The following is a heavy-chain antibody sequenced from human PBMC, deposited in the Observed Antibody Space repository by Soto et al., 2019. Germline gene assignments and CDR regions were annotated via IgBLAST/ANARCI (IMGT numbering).Heavy chain of an antibody. Sequence: ASVKVSCKASGGTFSKYAIDWVRQAPGQGLEWMGGIIPLFGTAKYAQKFQGRVTITADEATSTAYMELSSLRSEDTAVYYCARQFDYDTSGYYYAYWGQGTLVTVT. CDR1: GGTFSKYA. J-gene: IGHJ4*02. D-gene: IGHD3-22*01. CDR2: IIPLFGTA. V-gene: IGHV1-69*13. CDR3: ARQFDYDTSGYYYAY.